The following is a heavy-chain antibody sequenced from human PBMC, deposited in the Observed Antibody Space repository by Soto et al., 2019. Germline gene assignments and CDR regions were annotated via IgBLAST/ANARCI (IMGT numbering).Heavy chain of an antibody. Sequence: GASVKVSCKASGYTFTSYGISWVRQAPGQGLEWMGWISAYNGNTNYAQKLQGRVTMTTDTSTSTAYMELRSLRSDDTAVYYCAREDITDTAMARGDYYGMDVWGQGTTVTVSS. CDR3: AREDITDTAMARGDYYGMDV. CDR1: GYTFTSYG. V-gene: IGHV1-18*01. J-gene: IGHJ6*02. CDR2: ISAYNGNT. D-gene: IGHD5-18*01.